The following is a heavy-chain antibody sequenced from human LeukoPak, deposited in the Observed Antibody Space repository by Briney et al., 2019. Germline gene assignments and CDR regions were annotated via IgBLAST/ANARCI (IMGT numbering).Heavy chain of an antibody. D-gene: IGHD6-6*01. Sequence: ASVKVSCKASGYTFTSYDINWVRQATGQGLVWMGWMNPNSGNTGYAQKFQGRVTMTRNTSISTAYMELSSLRSEDTAVYYCARAHRRIAALEYYFDYWGQGTLVTVSS. J-gene: IGHJ4*02. CDR1: GYTFTSYD. CDR3: ARAHRRIAALEYYFDY. CDR2: MNPNSGNT. V-gene: IGHV1-8*01.